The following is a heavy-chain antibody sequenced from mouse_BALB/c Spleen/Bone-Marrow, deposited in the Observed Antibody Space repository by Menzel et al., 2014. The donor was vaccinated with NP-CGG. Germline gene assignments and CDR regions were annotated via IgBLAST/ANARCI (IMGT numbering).Heavy chain of an antibody. D-gene: IGHD1-1*01. CDR2: IYPGDGDT. V-gene: IGHV1-80*01. CDR1: GYSFSNYW. CDR3: ASRGDYSYAMDY. Sequence: GQLVESGAELVRPGSSVKISCKSSGYSFSNYWMNWMKQRPGQGLEWIGQIYPGDGDTNYNGKFKGKATLTADKSSSTAYMQLSSLTSEDSAVYFCASRGDYSYAMDYWGQATSVTVSS. J-gene: IGHJ4*01.